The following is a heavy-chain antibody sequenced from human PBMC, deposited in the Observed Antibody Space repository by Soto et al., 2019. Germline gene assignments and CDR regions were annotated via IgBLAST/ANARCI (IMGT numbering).Heavy chain of an antibody. CDR1: GGTFSSYA. J-gene: IGHJ6*02. Sequence: SVKASCKASGGTFSSYAISWVRQAPGQGLEWMGGIIPIFGTANYAQKFQGRVTITADESTSTAYMELSSLRSEDTAVYYCARNSYGYLSYYYYGMDVWGQGTTVTISS. CDR3: ARNSYGYLSYYYYGMDV. CDR2: IIPIFGTA. V-gene: IGHV1-69*13. D-gene: IGHD5-18*01.